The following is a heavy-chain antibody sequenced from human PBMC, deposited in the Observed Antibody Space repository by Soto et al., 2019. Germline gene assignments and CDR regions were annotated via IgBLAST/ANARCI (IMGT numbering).Heavy chain of an antibody. CDR3: ARLRSRAAHNWNHWFDP. CDR2: IYPGDSDT. CDR1: GYSFTSYW. Sequence: GESLKISCKGSGYSFTSYWIGWVRQMPGKGLEWMGIIYPGDSDTRYSPSFQGQVTISADKSISTAYLQWSSLKASDTAMYYCARLRSRAAHNWNHWFDPWGQGTLVTVAS. V-gene: IGHV5-51*01. D-gene: IGHD1-20*01. J-gene: IGHJ5*02.